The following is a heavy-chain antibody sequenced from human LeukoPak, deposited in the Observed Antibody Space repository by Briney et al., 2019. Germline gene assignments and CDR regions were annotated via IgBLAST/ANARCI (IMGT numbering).Heavy chain of an antibody. J-gene: IGHJ4*02. CDR2: INHSGST. CDR1: GGSFSGYY. D-gene: IGHD3-9*01. CDR3: ARRRYFDWLSPFDY. V-gene: IGHV4-34*01. Sequence: SETLSLTCAVYGGSFSGYYWSWIRQPPGKGLEWIGEINHSGSTNYNPSLKSRVTISVDTSKNQFSLKLSSVTAADTAVYYCARRRYFDWLSPFDYWGQGTLVTVPS.